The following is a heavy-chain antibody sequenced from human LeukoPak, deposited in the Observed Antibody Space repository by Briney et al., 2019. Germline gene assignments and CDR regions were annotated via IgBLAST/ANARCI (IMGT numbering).Heavy chain of an antibody. CDR1: GFSVSTKY. Sequence: GGSLTLSCAASGFSVSTKYMNWVRQAPGKGLEWVSILYSGSDTYYADSVEGRFIISRDSSKNTLFLQMNDLRVEDTAVYYCARVGDRFHWYLDLWGRGTLVTISS. CDR2: LYSGSDT. D-gene: IGHD3-16*01. J-gene: IGHJ2*01. V-gene: IGHV3-53*01. CDR3: ARVGDRFHWYLDL.